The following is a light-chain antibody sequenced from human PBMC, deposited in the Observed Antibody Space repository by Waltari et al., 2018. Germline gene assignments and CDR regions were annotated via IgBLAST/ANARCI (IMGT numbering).Light chain of an antibody. J-gene: IGLJ3*02. CDR2: GKN. CDR3: NARDSSGNRWV. CDR1: SLRSYY. V-gene: IGLV3-19*01. Sequence: SSELTQDPAVSVAFGQTVRITCQGDSLRSYYASWYQQKPGQAPVLVIYGKNNRPSGIPDRLSVSSSGNTASLPITGDQAEDEADYNCNARDSSGNRWVFGGGTKLTVL.